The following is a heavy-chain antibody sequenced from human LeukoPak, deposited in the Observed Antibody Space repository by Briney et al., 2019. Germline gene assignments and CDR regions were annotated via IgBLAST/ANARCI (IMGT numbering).Heavy chain of an antibody. CDR2: IYYSGST. CDR3: ARSTLRPGQNEAMDV. CDR1: GGSISSSSYY. Sequence: TSETLSLTCTVSGGSISSSSYYWGWIRQPPGKGLEWIGGIYYSGSTYYNPSLKSRVTISVDTSKNQFSLKLSSVTAADTAVYYCARSTLRPGQNEAMDVWGQGTTVTVSS. D-gene: IGHD1-1*01. V-gene: IGHV4-39*07. J-gene: IGHJ6*02.